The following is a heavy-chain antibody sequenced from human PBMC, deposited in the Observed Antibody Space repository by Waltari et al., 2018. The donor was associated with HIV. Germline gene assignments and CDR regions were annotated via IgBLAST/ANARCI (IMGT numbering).Heavy chain of an antibody. J-gene: IGHJ5*02. CDR2: IHTNTGNP. V-gene: IGHV7-4-1*02. CDR3: ARAVSPNWFDP. CDR1: GYSFTTSS. Sequence: QVQLVQSGSELKKPGASVKVSCKASGYSFTTSSINWVRQAPGQGLEWMGWIHTNTGNPTYAQVFTGRFVFSLDTSVSTAYLQISSLKAEDTAVYYCARAVSPNWFDPWGQGTLVAVSS.